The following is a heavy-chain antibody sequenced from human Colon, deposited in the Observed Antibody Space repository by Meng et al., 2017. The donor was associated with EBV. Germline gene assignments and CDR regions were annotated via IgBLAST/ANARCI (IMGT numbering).Heavy chain of an antibody. CDR2: IYHGGTT. Sequence: LLQESDSGLGQPSQSLSLTCAVSGDSISSGDYSWSWIRQPPGQGPEWIGYIYHGGTTYNTSLKSRVTISVDNSKNQFSLRLTSVTAADTAVYYCARGPYCGGDCYWFDPWGQGTLVTVSS. CDR1: GDSISSGDYS. D-gene: IGHD2-21*02. J-gene: IGHJ5*02. V-gene: IGHV4-30-2*01. CDR3: ARGPYCGGDCYWFDP.